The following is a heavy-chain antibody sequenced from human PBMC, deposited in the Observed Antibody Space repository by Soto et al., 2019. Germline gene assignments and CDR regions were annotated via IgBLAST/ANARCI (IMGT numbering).Heavy chain of an antibody. CDR2: ISGSGGST. CDR3: AKVQYYDFWSGYYVVDYYYGMDV. D-gene: IGHD3-3*01. J-gene: IGHJ6*02. V-gene: IGHV3-23*01. Sequence: LRLSCAASGFTFSSYAMSWVRQAPGKGLEWVSAISGSGGSTYYADSVKGRFTISRDNSKNTLYLQMNSLRAEDTAVYYCAKVQYYDFWSGYYVVDYYYGMDVWGQGTTVTVSS. CDR1: GFTFSSYA.